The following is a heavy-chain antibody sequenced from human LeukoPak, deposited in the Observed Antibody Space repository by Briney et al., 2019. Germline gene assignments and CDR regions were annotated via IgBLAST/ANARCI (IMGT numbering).Heavy chain of an antibody. Sequence: ASVKVSCKASGYTSTSYGISWVRQAPGQGLEWMGWISAYNGNTNYAQKLQGRVTMTTDTSTSTAYMELRSLRSDDTAVYYCARDWAGIAQEAFDYWGQGTLVTVSS. D-gene: IGHD6-19*01. V-gene: IGHV1-18*01. CDR3: ARDWAGIAQEAFDY. J-gene: IGHJ4*02. CDR2: ISAYNGNT. CDR1: GYTSTSYG.